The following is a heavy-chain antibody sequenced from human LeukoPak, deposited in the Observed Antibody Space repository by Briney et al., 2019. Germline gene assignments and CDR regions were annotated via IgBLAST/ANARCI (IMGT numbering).Heavy chain of an antibody. CDR1: GFTFSSYG. Sequence: PGGSLRLSCAASGFTFSSYGMHWVRQAPGKGLEWVAVIWYDGSNKYYADSVKGRFTISRDNSKNTLYLQMNSLRAEDTAVYYCARGSRGPATIPAYYFDYWGQGTLVTVSS. CDR2: IWYDGSNK. D-gene: IGHD2-2*02. CDR3: ARGSRGPATIPAYYFDY. V-gene: IGHV3-33*01. J-gene: IGHJ4*02.